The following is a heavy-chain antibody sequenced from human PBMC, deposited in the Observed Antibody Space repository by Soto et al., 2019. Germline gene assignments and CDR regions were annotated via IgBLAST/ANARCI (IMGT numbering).Heavy chain of an antibody. Sequence: SETLSLTCTVSGASTSAYYWNWIRQAPGKGPEWIGYTYYTGKTNYSPSLKGRVTISADRSKNQFSLQLTSVTAADTAMYYCAARSGRNYFGMDIWGQGTTVTVSS. CDR3: AARSGRNYFGMDI. J-gene: IGHJ6*02. D-gene: IGHD3-10*01. V-gene: IGHV4-59*12. CDR1: GASTSAYY. CDR2: TYYTGKT.